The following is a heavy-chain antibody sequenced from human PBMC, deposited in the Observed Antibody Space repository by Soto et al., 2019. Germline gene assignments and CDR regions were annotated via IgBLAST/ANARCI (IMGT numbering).Heavy chain of an antibody. D-gene: IGHD4-17*01. J-gene: IGHJ4*02. CDR2: IIPIFGTA. V-gene: IGHV1-69*13. CDR1: GGTFSSYA. CDR3: ARGVTTGMAFDY. Sequence: SVKVSFKASGGTFSSYAISWVRQAPGQGLEWMGGIIPIFGTANYAQKFQGRVTITADESTSTAYMELSSLRSEDTAVYYCARGVTTGMAFDYWGQGTLVTVSS.